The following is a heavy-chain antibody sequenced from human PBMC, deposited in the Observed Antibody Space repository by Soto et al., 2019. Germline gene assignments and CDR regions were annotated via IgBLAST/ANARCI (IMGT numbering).Heavy chain of an antibody. CDR3: ARVRDGYNAAAFDY. D-gene: IGHD5-12*01. CDR2: ISSSSSYI. CDR1: GFTFSSYR. Sequence: EVQLVETGGGLVKPGGSLRLSCAASGFTFSSYRMNWVRQAPGKGREWASSISSSSSYIYYADSVKGRFTISRDNAKNSLYLQMNSLRAEDTAVYYCARVRDGYNAAAFDYWGQGTLVPVSS. V-gene: IGHV3-21*01. J-gene: IGHJ4*02.